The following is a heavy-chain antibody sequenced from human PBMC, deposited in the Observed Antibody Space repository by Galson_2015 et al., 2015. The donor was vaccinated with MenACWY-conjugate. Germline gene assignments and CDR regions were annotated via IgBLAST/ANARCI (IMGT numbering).Heavy chain of an antibody. Sequence: SLRLSCAATGFTLSSYWIHWVRQAPGTGLVWVSRITTDVTNTAYADSVKGRFTLSRDNAKNTVYLQMNSLRAEDTAVYYCARDYGSGTPLDYWGQGTLVTVSS. CDR3: ARDYGSGTPLDY. CDR2: ITTDVTNT. V-gene: IGHV3-74*01. J-gene: IGHJ4*02. D-gene: IGHD3-10*01. CDR1: GFTLSSYW.